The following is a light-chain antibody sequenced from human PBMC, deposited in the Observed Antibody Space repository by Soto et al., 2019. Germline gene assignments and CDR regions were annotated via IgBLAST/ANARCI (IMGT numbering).Light chain of an antibody. V-gene: IGKV3-20*01. Sequence: EIVLTQSPGTLSLSAGESATLSCRSSETVPSSYLAWFQQRPSQAPRLLIYGASNRATGVPDRFSGSGSGEEFSLTINGLEPEDFAVYICQQYGNSPLTFGGGTRIEIK. J-gene: IGKJ4*01. CDR1: ETVPSSY. CDR2: GAS. CDR3: QQYGNSPLT.